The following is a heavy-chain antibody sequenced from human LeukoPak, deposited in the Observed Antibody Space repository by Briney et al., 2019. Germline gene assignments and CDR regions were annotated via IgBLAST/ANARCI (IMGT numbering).Heavy chain of an antibody. J-gene: IGHJ6*02. CDR1: GGSISTYY. V-gene: IGHV4-59*08. D-gene: IGHD1-26*01. CDR3: ARVEPYSYYFGMDV. Sequence: TSETLSLTCTVSGGSISTYYWSWIRQSPGKGLDWIGYIHDTGSTNYNPSLKSRVSISVDRSKSQFSLHLSSVTAADTAVYFCARVEPYSYYFGMDVRGRGTTVTVSS. CDR2: IHDTGST.